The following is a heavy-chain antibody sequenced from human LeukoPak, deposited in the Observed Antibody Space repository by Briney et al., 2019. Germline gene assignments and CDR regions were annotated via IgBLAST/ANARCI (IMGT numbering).Heavy chain of an antibody. CDR2: IYHNGNT. CDR1: GYSIRSGYY. J-gene: IGHJ4*02. Sequence: PSETLSLTCAVSGYSIRSGYYWGWIRQPPGKALEWIGRIYHNGNTYYNPSLKSRVTISIDLSKNQFSLKLSSVTAADTAVYYCARSDCYFRLDYWGQGTLVTVSS. V-gene: IGHV4-38-2*01. D-gene: IGHD2-21*01. CDR3: ARSDCYFRLDY.